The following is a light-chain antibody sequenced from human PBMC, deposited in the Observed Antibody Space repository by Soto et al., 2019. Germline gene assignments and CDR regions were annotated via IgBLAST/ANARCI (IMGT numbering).Light chain of an antibody. CDR3: QQYGSPTT. V-gene: IGKV3-20*01. CDR1: QSVSSSY. J-gene: IGKJ1*01. CDR2: GAS. Sequence: EIVLTQSPGTLSLSPGERATLSCRASQSVSSSYLAWYQQKPGQAPRLLIYGASSRATGIPDRFSGSGSGTDFTLTISRLEPEDFAVYYCQQYGSPTTLGQGTKVEIK.